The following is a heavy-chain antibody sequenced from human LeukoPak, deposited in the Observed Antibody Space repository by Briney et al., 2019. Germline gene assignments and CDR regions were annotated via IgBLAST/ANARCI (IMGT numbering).Heavy chain of an antibody. Sequence: GGSLRLSCAASGFSFSNYWMSWVRQAPGKGLEWVANIKEDGSEGYYADSVKGRFAISRDNAKSSLYLQMSSLRVEDTAVYYCANYDRRNYPNDYWGQGTLVTVSS. J-gene: IGHJ4*02. CDR2: IKEDGSEG. CDR1: GFSFSNYW. V-gene: IGHV3-7*01. D-gene: IGHD3-16*01. CDR3: ANYDRRNYPNDY.